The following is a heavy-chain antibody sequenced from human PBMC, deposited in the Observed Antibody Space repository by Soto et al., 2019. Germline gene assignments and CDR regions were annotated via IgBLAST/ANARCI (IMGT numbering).Heavy chain of an antibody. CDR3: AKARYSGYDTTGY. D-gene: IGHD5-12*01. V-gene: IGHV3-23*01. Sequence: EVQLLESGGGLVQPGGSLRLSCAASGLTFSSYAMSWVRQAPGKGLEWVSAISGSGGSTYYTDSVKGRFTISRDNSKNTLYLQMNSLRAEDTAVYYCAKARYSGYDTTGYWGQGTLVTVSS. J-gene: IGHJ4*02. CDR2: ISGSGGST. CDR1: GLTFSSYA.